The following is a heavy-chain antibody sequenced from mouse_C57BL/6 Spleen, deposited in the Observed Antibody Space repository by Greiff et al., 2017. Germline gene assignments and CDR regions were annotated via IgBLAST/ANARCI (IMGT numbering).Heavy chain of an antibody. D-gene: IGHD1-1*01. J-gene: IGHJ4*01. Sequence: QVQLQQPGAELVRPGSSVKLSCKASGYTFTSYWMDWVKQRPGQGLEWIGNIYPSDSETHYNQKFKDKDTLTVDKSSSTAYMQLSSLTSEDSAVYYCARSGSRAMDYWGQGTSVTVSS. CDR2: IYPSDSET. CDR1: GYTFTSYW. CDR3: ARSGSRAMDY. V-gene: IGHV1-61*01.